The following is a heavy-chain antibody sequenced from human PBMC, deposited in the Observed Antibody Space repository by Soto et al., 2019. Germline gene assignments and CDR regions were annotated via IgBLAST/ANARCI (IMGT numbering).Heavy chain of an antibody. J-gene: IGHJ3*01. Sequence: QVQLQESGPGLVRPSQTLSLTCTVSAGSISTINYYWSWIRQHPEKVLEWIGYISYSGSTFYHSSLKXRXTXSXNTSKKQFSLTLTSVTAADTAVYYCARSAQWDGFDPWGQGTMVTVSS. V-gene: IGHV4-31*03. D-gene: IGHD2-8*01. CDR3: ARSAQWDGFDP. CDR1: AGSISTINYY. CDR2: ISYSGST.